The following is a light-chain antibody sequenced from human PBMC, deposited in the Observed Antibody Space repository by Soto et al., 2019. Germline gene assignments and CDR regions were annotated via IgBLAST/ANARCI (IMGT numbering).Light chain of an antibody. Sequence: DIQMTQSPSTLSASVGDSVSITCRASQRIGTWLTWYQQKPGKVPKLLIYDASHLTSGVPSRFSGSGSGTEFTLSISSLQPDDFATYYCQHYYTYPYTFGQGTKVDIK. CDR3: QHYYTYPYT. CDR2: DAS. V-gene: IGKV1-5*01. J-gene: IGKJ1*01. CDR1: QRIGTW.